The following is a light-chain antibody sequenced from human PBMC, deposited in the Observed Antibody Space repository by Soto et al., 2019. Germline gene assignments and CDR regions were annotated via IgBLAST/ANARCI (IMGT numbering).Light chain of an antibody. CDR3: QQSYITPPIT. V-gene: IGKV1-5*01. CDR2: DAS. Sequence: DIQMTQSPSTLSASVGDRVTITCRASQSLNSLLAWYQQKPGRAPKVLISDASNLASGVPSRFSGSGSGTEFTLTIDGLQPEDFAVYYCQQSYITPPITFGQGTRLEIK. J-gene: IGKJ5*01. CDR1: QSLNSL.